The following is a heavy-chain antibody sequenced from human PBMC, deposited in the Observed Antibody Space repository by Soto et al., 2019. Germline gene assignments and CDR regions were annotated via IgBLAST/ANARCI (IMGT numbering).Heavy chain of an antibody. D-gene: IGHD4-4*01. Sequence: QVQLQESGPGLVKPSQTLSLTCTCSGGSISSGDYYLSWIRQPPAQGLEWIGYIYYSGSTYYNPSLRARVTISVDTSKYQSSLKLSSVTAADTAGYYSASLNLGYSTFDPWGQGTLVTVSS. V-gene: IGHV4-30-4*01. CDR1: GGSISSGDYY. J-gene: IGHJ5*02. CDR2: IYYSGST. CDR3: ASLNLGYSTFDP.